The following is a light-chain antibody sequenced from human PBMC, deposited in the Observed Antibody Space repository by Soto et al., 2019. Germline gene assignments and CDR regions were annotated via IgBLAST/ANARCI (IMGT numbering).Light chain of an antibody. CDR2: DVS. Sequence: QSVLTQPASVSGSPGQSITISCTGTSSDVGGYNYVSWYQQHPGKAPKLMIYDVSNRPSGVSNRFSRSKSGNTASLTISGLQAEDEADYYCSSYTSSSTLEGVVFGGGTQLTVL. CDR1: SSDVGGYNY. J-gene: IGLJ2*01. CDR3: SSYTSSSTLEGVV. V-gene: IGLV2-14*01.